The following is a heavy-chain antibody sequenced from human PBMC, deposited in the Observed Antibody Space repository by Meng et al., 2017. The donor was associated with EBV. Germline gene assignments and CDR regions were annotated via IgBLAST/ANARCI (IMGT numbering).Heavy chain of an antibody. V-gene: IGHV4-39*01. CDR2: VHYTGST. CDR1: GDSISSFYY. D-gene: IGHD6-19*01. CDR3: ARPFPSWQSPRLDPFGA. J-gene: IGHJ5*02. Sequence: QLQLRESGPGQVKPSETLFLTCTGSGDSISSFYYWGWIRQPPGRGLEWIGSVHYTGSTYYSPSLKSRVTVSVDTSKNQFSLRLTSVTAADTAVYYCARPFPSWQSPRLDPFGAWGQGTLVTVSS.